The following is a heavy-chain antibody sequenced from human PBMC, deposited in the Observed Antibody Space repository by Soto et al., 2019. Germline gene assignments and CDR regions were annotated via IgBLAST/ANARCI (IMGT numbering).Heavy chain of an antibody. V-gene: IGHV3-23*01. CDR3: AKALFITIFGVVPNWFDP. J-gene: IGHJ5*02. Sequence: GGSLRLSCAASGFTFSSYAMSWVRQAPGKGLEWVSAISGGGGSTYYADSVKGRFTISRDNSKKTLYLQMNSLRAEDTAVYYCAKALFITIFGVVPNWFDPWGQGTLVTVSS. CDR2: ISGGGGST. CDR1: GFTFSSYA. D-gene: IGHD3-3*01.